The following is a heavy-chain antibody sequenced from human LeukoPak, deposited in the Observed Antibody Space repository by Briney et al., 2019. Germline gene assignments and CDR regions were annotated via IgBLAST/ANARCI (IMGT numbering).Heavy chain of an antibody. CDR3: ARGSTYYDYIWGSYLDDY. CDR1: GFTFSSYS. D-gene: IGHD3-16*02. CDR2: ISSSSSTI. J-gene: IGHJ4*02. Sequence: GGSLRLSCAASGFTFSSYSMNWVRQAPGKGLEWVSYISSSSSTIYYADSVKGRFTISSDNAKNSLYLQMNSLRDEDTAVYYCARGSTYYDYIWGSYLDDYWGQGTLVTVSS. V-gene: IGHV3-48*02.